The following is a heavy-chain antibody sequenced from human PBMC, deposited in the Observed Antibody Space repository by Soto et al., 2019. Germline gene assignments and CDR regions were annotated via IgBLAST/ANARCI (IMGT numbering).Heavy chain of an antibody. Sequence: QLKLQESGPGLVKPSETLSLTCTVSGGSITSNAYYWGWIRKPPGKGLEWLGYIYYIGSASYNPSPKSRVTMSVDTSKNQFSLKLSSVTAADTAVYYCARRPKRGSYSWCFDYWGQGTLVTVSS. CDR2: IYYIGSA. D-gene: IGHD1-26*01. V-gene: IGHV4-39*01. J-gene: IGHJ4*02. CDR1: GGSITSNAYY. CDR3: ARRPKRGSYSWCFDY.